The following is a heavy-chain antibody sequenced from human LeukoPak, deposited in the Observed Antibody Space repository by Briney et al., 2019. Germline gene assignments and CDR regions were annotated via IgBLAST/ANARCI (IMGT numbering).Heavy chain of an antibody. CDR1: GGSVSSGSYY. Sequence: PSETLPLTCTVSGGSVSSGSYYWSWIRQPPGKGLECIGYISYSGITNYNPSLKSRVTISVDTSKNQFSLKLSSVTAADTAVYYCAREDGANWFDPWGQGTLVTVSS. J-gene: IGHJ5*02. V-gene: IGHV4-61*01. D-gene: IGHD3-16*01. CDR2: ISYSGIT. CDR3: AREDGANWFDP.